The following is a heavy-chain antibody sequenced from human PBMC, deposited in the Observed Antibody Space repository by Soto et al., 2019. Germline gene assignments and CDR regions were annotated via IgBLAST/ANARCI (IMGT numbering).Heavy chain of an antibody. D-gene: IGHD3-10*01. CDR1: GFSLNTGGVG. CDR2: IYWDDDK. Sequence: QITLKESGPTLVKPTQTLTLTCTFSGFSLNTGGVGVGWIRQSPGKALEWLALIYWDDDKRYSASLQSRLTITKDTSKNQVILTMTNMVTVATATYFCARAQWFGDPFDYWGQGTLVTVSS. CDR3: ARAQWFGDPFDY. V-gene: IGHV2-5*02. J-gene: IGHJ4*02.